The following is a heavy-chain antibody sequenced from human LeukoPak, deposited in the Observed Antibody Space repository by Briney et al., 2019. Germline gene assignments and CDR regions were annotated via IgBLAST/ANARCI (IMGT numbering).Heavy chain of an antibody. D-gene: IGHD6-13*01. V-gene: IGHV4-34*01. CDR3: ARSYSRDAFDI. CDR1: GGSYSGCY. J-gene: IGHJ3*02. Sequence: SETLSLTCAVYGGSYSGCYWSWIRQPPGKGLEWIGEINHSGSTNYNPSLKSRVTISVDTSKNQFSLKLSSVTAADTAVYYCARSYSRDAFDIWGQGTMVTVSS. CDR2: INHSGST.